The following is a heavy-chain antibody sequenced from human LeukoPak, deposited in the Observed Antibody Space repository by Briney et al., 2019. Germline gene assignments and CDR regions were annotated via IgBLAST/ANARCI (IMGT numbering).Heavy chain of an antibody. D-gene: IGHD2-21*02. CDR1: GYTFTGYY. V-gene: IGHV1-2*02. Sequence: ASVKVSRKASGYTFTGYYMHWVRQAPGQGLEWMGWINPNSGDTNYAQKFLGRITMTRDTSISTAYMELSRLRSDDTAVYYCATATTYCGADCYPLDAFDIWGQGTMVTVSS. CDR2: INPNSGDT. J-gene: IGHJ3*02. CDR3: ATATTYCGADCYPLDAFDI.